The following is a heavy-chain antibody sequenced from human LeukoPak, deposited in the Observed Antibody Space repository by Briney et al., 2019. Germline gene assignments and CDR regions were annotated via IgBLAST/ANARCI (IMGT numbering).Heavy chain of an antibody. Sequence: PGGSLRLSCAASGFTFSSYGMSWVRQAPGKGLEWVSAISGSGGSTYYADSVKGRFTISRDNSKNTLYLQMHSLRAEDTAVYYCARGVDTAMGLYYYYYMDVWGKGTTVTISS. CDR1: GFTFSSYG. CDR2: ISGSGGST. CDR3: ARGVDTAMGLYYYYYMDV. D-gene: IGHD5-18*01. V-gene: IGHV3-23*01. J-gene: IGHJ6*03.